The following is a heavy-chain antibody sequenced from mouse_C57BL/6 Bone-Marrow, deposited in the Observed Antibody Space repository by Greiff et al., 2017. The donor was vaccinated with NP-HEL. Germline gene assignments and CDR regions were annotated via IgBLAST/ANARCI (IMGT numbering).Heavy chain of an antibody. CDR2: FLPGSGST. V-gene: IGHV1-9*01. CDR1: GYTFTGYW. Sequence: QVQLQQSGAELMKPGASVKLSCKATGYTFTGYWIEWVKQRPGHGLEWIGEFLPGSGSTNYNEKFKGKAPFTADTSSNTAYMQLSNLTTEDSAIYYCARFSTVVAKDWYFDVWGTGTTVTVSS. J-gene: IGHJ1*03. D-gene: IGHD1-1*01. CDR3: ARFSTVVAKDWYFDV.